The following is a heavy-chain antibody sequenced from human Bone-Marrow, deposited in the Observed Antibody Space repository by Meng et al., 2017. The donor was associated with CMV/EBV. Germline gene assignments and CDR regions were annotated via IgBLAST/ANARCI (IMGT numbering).Heavy chain of an antibody. J-gene: IGHJ6*02. CDR2: MNPNSGNT. CDR3: ATVGSWGYYTAHYYAMDV. CDR1: GYTFTSYD. V-gene: IGHV1-8*01. D-gene: IGHD3-10*01. Sequence: ASVKVSCKASGYTFTSYDINWVRQATGQGLEWMGWMNPNSGNTGYAQKFQGRVTMTRNTSISTAYMELSSLRSEDTAVYYCATVGSWGYYTAHYYAMDVWGQGTTVTVSS.